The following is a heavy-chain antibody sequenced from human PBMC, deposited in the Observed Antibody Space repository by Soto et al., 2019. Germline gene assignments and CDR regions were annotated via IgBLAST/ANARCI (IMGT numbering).Heavy chain of an antibody. CDR1: GVTFSSET. J-gene: IGHJ4*02. D-gene: IGHD2-21*01. CDR2: ILPLFGTA. Sequence: QVQLVQSGAEVKKPVSSVKVSCKASGVTFSSETISWVRQAPGQGLEWVGGILPLFGTANYAQKFQGRVTITAGESTGTLYIELSSRRSDDTAVCSCATELGDNAASAFDSWGQGTLVSVSS. CDR3: ATELGDNAASAFDS. V-gene: IGHV1-69*01.